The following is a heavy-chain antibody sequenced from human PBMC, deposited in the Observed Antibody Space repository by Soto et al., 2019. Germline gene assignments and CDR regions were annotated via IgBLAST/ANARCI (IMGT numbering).Heavy chain of an antibody. J-gene: IGHJ4*02. V-gene: IGHV4-59*01. D-gene: IGHD3-16*01. CDR3: ARRYGGNFDY. Sequence: QVQLQESGPGLVKPSETLSLTCTVSGGSISSYYWSWIRQPPGKGLEWIGYIYYSGSTNYNPSLKSRVTISVHTSKNQFSLKLSSVTAADTAVYYCARRYGGNFDYWGQGTLVTVSS. CDR2: IYYSGST. CDR1: GGSISSYY.